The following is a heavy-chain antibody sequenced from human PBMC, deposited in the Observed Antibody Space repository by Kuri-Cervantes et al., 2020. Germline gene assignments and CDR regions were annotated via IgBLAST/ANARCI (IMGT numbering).Heavy chain of an antibody. CDR2: ISYDGSNK. D-gene: IGHD5-12*01. CDR3: TRGYSGYINFDY. V-gene: IGHV3-30-3*01. Sequence: GESLKISCAASGFTFSSYAMHWVRQAPGKGLEWVAVISYDGSNKYYADSVKGRFTISRDNSKNTLYLQMNSLKTEDTAVYYCTRGYSGYINFDYWGQGTLVTVSS. CDR1: GFTFSSYA. J-gene: IGHJ4*02.